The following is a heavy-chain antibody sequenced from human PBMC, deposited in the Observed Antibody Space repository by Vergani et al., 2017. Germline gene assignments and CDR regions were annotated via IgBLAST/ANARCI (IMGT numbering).Heavy chain of an antibody. D-gene: IGHD6-13*01. CDR2: IIPIFGTA. Sequence: QVQLVQSGAEVKKPGASVKVSCKASGYTFTGYYMHWVRQAPGQGLEWMGGIIPIFGTANYAQKLQGRVTMTTDTSTSTAYMELRSLRSDDTAVYYCAADPIAAAGSFYYYYGMDVWGQGTTVTVSS. J-gene: IGHJ6*02. CDR3: AADPIAAAGSFYYYYGMDV. V-gene: IGHV1-2*02. CDR1: GYTFTGYY.